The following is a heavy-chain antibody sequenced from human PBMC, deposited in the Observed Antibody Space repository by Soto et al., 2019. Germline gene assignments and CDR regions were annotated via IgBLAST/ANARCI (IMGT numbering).Heavy chain of an antibody. CDR3: AKDHLVVAATGFDY. Sequence: GSLRLSFAASGCTFSNYGMSWVRQAPGKGLEWVSSIVGSGGATHYADSVKGRFTVSRDNSKNTLYLQMNSLRAEDTAVYYCAKDHLVVAATGFDYWGQGTLVTVSS. J-gene: IGHJ4*02. D-gene: IGHD2-15*01. CDR1: GCTFSNYG. V-gene: IGHV3-23*01. CDR2: IVGSGGAT.